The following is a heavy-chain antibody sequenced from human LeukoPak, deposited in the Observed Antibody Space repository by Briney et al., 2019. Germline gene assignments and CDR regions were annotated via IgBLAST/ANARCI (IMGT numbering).Heavy chain of an antibody. V-gene: IGHV4-59*01. Sequence: SETLSLTCTVSGGSISSYHWSWIRQPPGKGLEWIGYIYYSGSTNYNPSLKSRVTISVDTSKNQFSLKLSSVTAADTAVYYCARGGRQPVDYWGQGTLVTVSS. J-gene: IGHJ4*02. CDR3: ARGGRQPVDY. CDR1: GGSISSYH. CDR2: IYYSGST.